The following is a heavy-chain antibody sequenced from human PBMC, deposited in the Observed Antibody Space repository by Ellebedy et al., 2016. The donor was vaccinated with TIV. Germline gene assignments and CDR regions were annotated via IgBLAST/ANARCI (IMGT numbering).Heavy chain of an antibody. V-gene: IGHV3-23*01. Sequence: GESLKISCAASGFTFSTYAMNWFRQAPGKGLEWVSSIIGSGGSTLYADSVKGRFTISRDNSKNMVYLQMNSLRVEDTAVYYCAKAGYSSAWYLVFDYWGQGTLVTVSS. D-gene: IGHD6-19*01. CDR1: GFTFSTYA. CDR3: AKAGYSSAWYLVFDY. J-gene: IGHJ4*02. CDR2: IIGSGGST.